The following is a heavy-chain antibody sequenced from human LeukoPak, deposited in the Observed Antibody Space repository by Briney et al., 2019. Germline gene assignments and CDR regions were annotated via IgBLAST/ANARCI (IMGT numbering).Heavy chain of an antibody. Sequence: GASVKVSCEASGYTFTSYGISWVRQAPGQGLEWMGWISAYNGNTNYAQKLQGRVTMTTDTSTSTAYMELRSLRSDDTAVYYCARPKWYYDSSGYFYWGQGTLVTVSS. CDR3: ARPKWYYDSSGYFY. D-gene: IGHD3-22*01. V-gene: IGHV1-18*01. CDR1: GYTFTSYG. CDR2: ISAYNGNT. J-gene: IGHJ4*02.